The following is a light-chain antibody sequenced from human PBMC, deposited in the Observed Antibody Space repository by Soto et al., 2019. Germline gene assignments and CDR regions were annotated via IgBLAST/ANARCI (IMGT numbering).Light chain of an antibody. CDR3: QRYDSSPIT. V-gene: IGKV1-27*01. J-gene: IGKJ5*01. CDR2: AAS. Sequence: DIQMTQSPDSLSSSVGNRASLTCRASHDISSSLAWYQQKPGKVPRVLIYAASTLQSGFPSRFSGSGSGTDFTLTISSLEPDDIATYYCQRYDSSPITFGQGTRLEIK. CDR1: HDISSS.